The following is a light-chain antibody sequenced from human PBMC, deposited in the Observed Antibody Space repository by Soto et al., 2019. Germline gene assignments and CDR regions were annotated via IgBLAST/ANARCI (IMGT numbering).Light chain of an antibody. CDR2: AAS. Sequence: DIQMTQSPSSLSASVGDRVTISCRASQSIRTYLNWYQLKPGKAPSLLIYAASSLHSGVPSRFSGSGSGTDFTLTISSLQPEDFATYYCQQSYSAPRTFGQGTKLEI. CDR1: QSIRTY. V-gene: IGKV1-39*01. CDR3: QQSYSAPRT. J-gene: IGKJ2*01.